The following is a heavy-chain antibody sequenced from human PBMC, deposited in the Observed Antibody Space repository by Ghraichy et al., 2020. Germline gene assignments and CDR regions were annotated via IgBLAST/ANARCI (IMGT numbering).Heavy chain of an antibody. J-gene: IGHJ2*01. CDR2: INHSGST. V-gene: IGHV4-34*01. CDR3: ARGRVQHEWRLPRSGYFDL. D-gene: IGHD1-1*01. Sequence: SETLSLTCAVYGGSFSGYYWSWIRQPPGKGLEWIGEINHSGSTNYNPSLKSRVTISVDTSKNQFSLKLSSVTAADTAVYYCARGRVQHEWRLPRSGYFDLWGRGTLVTVSS. CDR1: GGSFSGYY.